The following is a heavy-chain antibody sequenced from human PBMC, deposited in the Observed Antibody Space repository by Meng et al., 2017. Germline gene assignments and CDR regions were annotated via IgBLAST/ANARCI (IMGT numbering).Heavy chain of an antibody. CDR1: GGSFSGYY. CDR2: INHSGST. V-gene: IGHV4-34*01. D-gene: IGHD2-21*02. J-gene: IGHJ1*01. Sequence: QGQIQQWGAGLLKPSETLSLTCAVYGGSFSGYYWSWIRQPPGKGLEWIGEINHSGSTNYNPSLKSRVTISVDTSKNQFSLKLSSVTAADTAVYYCARARRTGSVVTAIRNWGQGTLVTVSS. CDR3: ARARRTGSVVTAIRN.